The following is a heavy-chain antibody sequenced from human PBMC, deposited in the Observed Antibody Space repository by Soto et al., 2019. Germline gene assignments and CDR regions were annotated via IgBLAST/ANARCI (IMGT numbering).Heavy chain of an antibody. CDR1: GFTFSSYA. V-gene: IGHV3-64*01. D-gene: IGHD3-16*01. CDR3: ARQMGHYDYVWGSYAFDI. Sequence: EVQLVESGGGLVQPGGSLRLSCAASGFTFSSYAMHWVRQAPGKGLEYVSAISSNGGSTYYANSVKGRLTISRDNSKNTLYLQMGSLRAEDMAVYYCARQMGHYDYVWGSYAFDIWGQGTMVTVSS. CDR2: ISSNGGST. J-gene: IGHJ3*02.